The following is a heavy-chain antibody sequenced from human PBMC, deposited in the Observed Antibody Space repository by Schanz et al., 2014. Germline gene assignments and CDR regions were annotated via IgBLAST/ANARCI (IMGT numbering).Heavy chain of an antibody. Sequence: EVQLLESGGGLIQPGGSLRLSCAASGFIFGSSVMAWVRQAPGKGLEWVSGISGSGASTYYADSVKGRFTISRDNSNKTVDLQMNSLRAEDTAVYYCARPALWFGDNCFDPWGEGALVTVSS. CDR1: GFIFGSSV. CDR3: ARPALWFGDNCFDP. D-gene: IGHD3-10*01. V-gene: IGHV3-23*01. J-gene: IGHJ5*02. CDR2: ISGSGAST.